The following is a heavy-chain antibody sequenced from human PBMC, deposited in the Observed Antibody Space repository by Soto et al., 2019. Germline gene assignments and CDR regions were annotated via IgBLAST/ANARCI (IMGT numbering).Heavy chain of an antibody. CDR1: GYSFTSYW. CDR2: IYPGDSDT. J-gene: IGHJ3*02. CDR3: ARHVAVDTAMVTAFDI. Sequence: PGESLKISCKVSGYSFTSYWIGWVRQMPGKGLEWMGIIYPGDSDTRHSPSFQGQVTISADKSISTAYLQWSSLKASDTAMYYCARHVAVDTAMVTAFDIWGQGTMVTVSS. D-gene: IGHD5-18*01. V-gene: IGHV5-51*01.